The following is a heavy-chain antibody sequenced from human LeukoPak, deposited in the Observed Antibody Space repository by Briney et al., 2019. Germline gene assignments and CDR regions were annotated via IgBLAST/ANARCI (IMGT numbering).Heavy chain of an antibody. Sequence: KPSETLSLTCTVSGGSIGSSTYYWGWIRQPPGMGLEWTGSMYYSGSTYYNPSLKSRITISVDTSKSQFSLKLRSVTAADTAVYYCAREMRSPRGGFVYWDQGTLVTVSS. J-gene: IGHJ4*02. D-gene: IGHD3-10*01. CDR2: MYYSGST. CDR1: GGSIGSSTYY. V-gene: IGHV4-39*07. CDR3: AREMRSPRGGFVY.